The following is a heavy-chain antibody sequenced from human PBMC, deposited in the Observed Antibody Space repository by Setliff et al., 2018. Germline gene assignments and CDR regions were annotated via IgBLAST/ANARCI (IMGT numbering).Heavy chain of an antibody. CDR3: ARDRAARPPNSYYYYMDV. CDR2: IIPIPGIA. CDR1: GGTFSSYA. D-gene: IGHD6-6*01. J-gene: IGHJ6*03. Sequence: KVSCKASGGTFSSYAISWVRQAPGQRLEWMGGIIPIPGIANYAQKFQGRVTITTDESTSTAYMELSSLRSEDTAVYYCARDRAARPPNSYYYYMDVWGKGTTVTVSS. V-gene: IGHV1-69*05.